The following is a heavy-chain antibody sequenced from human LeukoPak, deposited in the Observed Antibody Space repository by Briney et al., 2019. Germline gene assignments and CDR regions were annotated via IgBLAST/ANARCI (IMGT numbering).Heavy chain of an antibody. V-gene: IGHV4-30-2*01. CDR3: ARALGKDYGPYFDY. CDR1: GGSISSGDYY. Sequence: SETLSLTCTVSGGSISSGDYYWSWIRQPPGKGLEWIGYIYHSGSTYYNPSLKSRVTISVDRSKNQFSLKLSSVTAADTAVYYCARALGKDYGPYFDYWDQGTLVTVSS. CDR2: IYHSGST. D-gene: IGHD4-17*01. J-gene: IGHJ4*02.